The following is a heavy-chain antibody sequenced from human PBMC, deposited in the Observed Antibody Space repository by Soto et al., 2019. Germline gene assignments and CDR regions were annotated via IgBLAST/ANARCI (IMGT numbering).Heavy chain of an antibody. CDR2: ISKSSVDI. V-gene: IGHV3-48*03. CDR3: APRKSRIFNRAAFAI. J-gene: IGHJ3*02. Sequence: EVQLVESGGGLVQPGGSLRLSCAASGFDFNIDEMNWVRQAPGKGLEWISYISKSSVDIHYADSVKGRFTISRDNAKNSLYLQMNSLRVDDTALYDCAPRKSRIFNRAAFAILGQWTMFTASS. CDR1: GFDFNIDE.